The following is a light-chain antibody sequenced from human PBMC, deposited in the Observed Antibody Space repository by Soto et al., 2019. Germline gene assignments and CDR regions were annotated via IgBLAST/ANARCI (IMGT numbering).Light chain of an antibody. CDR2: EVS. CDR1: SSDVGGYNY. CDR3: SSYTSSRTLV. V-gene: IGLV2-14*01. Sequence: QSALTQPASVSGSPGQSITISCTGTSSDVGGYNYVSWYQQHPGKAPKLMIYEVSNRPSGVSNRFSGSKSGNTASLTISGLQAEDEADYYCSSYTSSRTLVFGNGTKLTVL. J-gene: IGLJ1*01.